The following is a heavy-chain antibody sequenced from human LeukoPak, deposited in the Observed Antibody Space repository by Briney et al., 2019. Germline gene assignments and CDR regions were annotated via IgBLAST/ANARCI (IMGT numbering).Heavy chain of an antibody. D-gene: IGHD2-21*01. CDR3: AKDLFRGRSYPIARNYYYYMDV. V-gene: IGHV3-48*01. CDR2: ISSSSSTI. CDR1: RFTFSTYS. J-gene: IGHJ6*03. Sequence: GGSLRLSCAASRFTFSTYSMNWVRQAPGKGLEWISYISSSSSTIYYADSVKGRFTISRDNSKNTLYLQMNSLRAEDTAVYYSAKDLFRGRSYPIARNYYYYMDVWGKGTTVTVSS.